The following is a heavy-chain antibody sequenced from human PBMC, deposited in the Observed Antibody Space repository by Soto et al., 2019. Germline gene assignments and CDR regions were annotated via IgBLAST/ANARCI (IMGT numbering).Heavy chain of an antibody. D-gene: IGHD6-6*01. Sequence: QVQLVQSGAEVKKPGSSVKVSCKAFGGTFSSYTIDWVRQAPGQGLEWMGGIVPMFGTANYAQQFKGRVTITADESTRTVYMEVTSLTSEDTALYSCAREMRAARTIDYWGQGTLVIVSA. V-gene: IGHV1-69*12. CDR1: GGTFSSYT. J-gene: IGHJ4*02. CDR2: IVPMFGTA. CDR3: AREMRAARTIDY.